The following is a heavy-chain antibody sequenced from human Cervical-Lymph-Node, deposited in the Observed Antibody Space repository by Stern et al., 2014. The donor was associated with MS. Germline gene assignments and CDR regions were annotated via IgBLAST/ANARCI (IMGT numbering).Heavy chain of an antibody. J-gene: IGHJ5*02. D-gene: IGHD3-10*01. CDR2: FDPEDGET. CDR3: ATIPLVRGVTLQNWLDP. CDR1: GYSLNVLS. Sequence: QVQLVQSGAEVKKPGASVKVSCKVSGYSLNVLSIHWVRQAPGKGLEWMGGFDPEDGETIYAQKFQGRVTMTQDTTTDTAYMELSSLRSEDTALYYCATIPLVRGVTLQNWLDPWGQGTLVTVSS. V-gene: IGHV1-24*01.